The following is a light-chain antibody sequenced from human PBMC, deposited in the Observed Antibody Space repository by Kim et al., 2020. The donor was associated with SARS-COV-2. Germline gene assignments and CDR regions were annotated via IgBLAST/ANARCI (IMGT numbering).Light chain of an antibody. CDR1: QSVSSN. V-gene: IGKV3-15*01. J-gene: IGKJ2*01. CDR2: GAS. Sequence: VSPGERATFSCRASQSVSSNLAWYQQKPGQAPRLLIYGASTRATGIPARFSGSGSGTEFTLTISSLQSEEFAVYYCQHYNNWPYTFGQGTKVDIK. CDR3: QHYNNWPYT.